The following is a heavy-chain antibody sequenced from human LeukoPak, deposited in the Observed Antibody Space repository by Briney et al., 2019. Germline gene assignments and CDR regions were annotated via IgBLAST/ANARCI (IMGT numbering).Heavy chain of an antibody. D-gene: IGHD6-6*01. J-gene: IGHJ3*02. Sequence: GGSLRLSCAASGFTFSSYAMSWVRQAPGKGLEWVSAISGSGGSTYYADSVKGRFTISRDNSKNTLYLQMNSLRAEDTAVYYCAKDLPRVAARFRAFDIWGQGTMVTVSS. CDR3: AKDLPRVAARFRAFDI. CDR2: ISGSGGST. V-gene: IGHV3-23*01. CDR1: GFTFSSYA.